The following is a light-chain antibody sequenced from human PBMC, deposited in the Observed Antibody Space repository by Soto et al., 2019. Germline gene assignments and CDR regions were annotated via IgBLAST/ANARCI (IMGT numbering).Light chain of an antibody. CDR2: EVT. J-gene: IGLJ3*02. Sequence: QSVLTQPASVSGSPGQSITISCTGTSSDIGCYNHVSWYQPHPGKIPKLIIYEVTNRHSGVSNRFSGSKSGDTASLTISGLQPEDEGDYYCNSYRDTSTFWVFGGGTKVTVL. CDR1: SSDIGCYNH. V-gene: IGLV2-14*01. CDR3: NSYRDTSTFWV.